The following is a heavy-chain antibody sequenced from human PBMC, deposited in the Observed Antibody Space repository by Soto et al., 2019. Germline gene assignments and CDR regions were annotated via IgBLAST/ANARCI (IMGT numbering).Heavy chain of an antibody. CDR1: GFSFSDYA. CDR2: LSGSGGGT. Sequence: LRLSCAASGFSFSDYAMNWVRQAPGKGLEWVSGLSGSGGGTFYADSVRGRFTISRDNSKNTLFLQMNTLRDEDTAVYYCAKELYSTGWSTYYFESWGHGTLVTVSS. V-gene: IGHV3-23*01. D-gene: IGHD6-19*01. CDR3: AKELYSTGWSTYYFES. J-gene: IGHJ4*01.